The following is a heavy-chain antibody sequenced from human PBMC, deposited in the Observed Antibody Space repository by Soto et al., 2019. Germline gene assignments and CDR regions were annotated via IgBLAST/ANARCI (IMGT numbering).Heavy chain of an antibody. CDR2: VYPGDSDT. Sequence: GESLKISCKSSGYSFTNYWIGWVRQMPGKGLEWMGIVYPGDSDTRYSPSFQGQVTISADRSITIAYLQWSSLKASDTAIYYCARLRYDSRDYYLDAFDIWGQGTMVTVSS. V-gene: IGHV5-51*01. D-gene: IGHD3-22*01. CDR3: ARLRYDSRDYYLDAFDI. CDR1: GYSFTNYW. J-gene: IGHJ3*02.